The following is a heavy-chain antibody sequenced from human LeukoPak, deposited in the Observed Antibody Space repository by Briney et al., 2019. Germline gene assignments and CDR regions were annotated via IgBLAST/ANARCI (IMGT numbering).Heavy chain of an antibody. J-gene: IGHJ4*02. CDR3: ARGSEAVAGTDYFDY. CDR2: IYYSGST. V-gene: IGHV4-39*07. Sequence: SETLSLTCTVSGGSISSSSYYWGWIRQPPGKGLEWIGSIYYSGSTYYNPSLKSRVTISVDTSKNQFSLKLSSVTAADTAVYYCARGSEAVAGTDYFDYWGQGTLVTVSS. D-gene: IGHD6-19*01. CDR1: GGSISSSSYY.